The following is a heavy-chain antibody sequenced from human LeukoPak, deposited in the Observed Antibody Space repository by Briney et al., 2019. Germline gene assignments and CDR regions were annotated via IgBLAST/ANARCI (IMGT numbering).Heavy chain of an antibody. CDR2: IRYDGSNK. D-gene: IGHD1-7*01. CDR1: GFTFSSYG. V-gene: IGHV3-30*02. J-gene: IGHJ6*03. CDR3: AKDHPYNWNSPGVMDV. Sequence: GGSLRLSCAASGFTFSSYGMHWVRQAPGKGLEWVAFIRYDGSNKYYADSVKGRFTISRDNSKNTLYLQMNSLRAEDTAVYYCAKDHPYNWNSPGVMDVWGKGTTVTVSS.